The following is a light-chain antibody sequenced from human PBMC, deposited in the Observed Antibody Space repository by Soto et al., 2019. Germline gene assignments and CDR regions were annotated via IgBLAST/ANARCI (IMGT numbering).Light chain of an antibody. CDR3: QQYNSCPPIT. CDR2: GAS. Sequence: EIVMTQSPATLSVSPGEGASLSCRASQNVRTNLGWYQQRPGQAPRLLIFGASIRASGIPARFSGSGSGTDFTLTISSLQPEDSAVYYCQQYNSCPPITFGQGTRVEIK. V-gene: IGKV3-15*01. CDR1: QNVRTN. J-gene: IGKJ5*01.